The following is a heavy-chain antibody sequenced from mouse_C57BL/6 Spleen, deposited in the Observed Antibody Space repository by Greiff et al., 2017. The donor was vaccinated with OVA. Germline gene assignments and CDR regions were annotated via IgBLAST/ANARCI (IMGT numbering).Heavy chain of an antibody. Sequence: QVQLQQPGAELVMPGASVKLSCKASGYTFTSYWMHWVKQRPGQGLEWIGEIDPSDSYTNYNQKFKGKSTLTVDKSSSTAYMQLSSLTSEDSAVYCCARGDVYAYSIDYWGQGTSVTVSS. J-gene: IGHJ4*01. CDR1: GYTFTSYW. CDR2: IDPSDSYT. D-gene: IGHD2-2*01. V-gene: IGHV1-69*01. CDR3: ARGDVYAYSIDY.